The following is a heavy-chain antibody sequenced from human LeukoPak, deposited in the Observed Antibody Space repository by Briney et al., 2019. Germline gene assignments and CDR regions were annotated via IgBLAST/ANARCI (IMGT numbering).Heavy chain of an antibody. CDR3: AKSRGDFLELFDY. J-gene: IGHJ4*02. Sequence: KPGGSLRLSCSASGFTFSNYGMHWVRQAPGKGLDWVAFIRFDGGDKYYADSVKGRFTISRDNSKNTLNLQMSSLRTEDTAVYYCAKSRGDFLELFDYWGQGTLITVSS. D-gene: IGHD3-3*01. CDR2: IRFDGGDK. V-gene: IGHV3-30*02. CDR1: GFTFSNYG.